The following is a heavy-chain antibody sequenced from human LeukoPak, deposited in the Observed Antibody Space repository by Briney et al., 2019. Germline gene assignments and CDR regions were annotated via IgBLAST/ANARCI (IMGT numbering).Heavy chain of an antibody. Sequence: SETLSLTCTVSGGSISSYYWSWIRQPPGKGLEWIGYIYYSGSTNYNPSLKSRVTISVDTSKNQFSLKLSSVTAADTAVYYCARDPGYNAYDYWGQGTLVTVSS. D-gene: IGHD1-14*01. V-gene: IGHV4-59*01. J-gene: IGHJ4*02. CDR3: ARDPGYNAYDY. CDR1: GGSISSYY. CDR2: IYYSGST.